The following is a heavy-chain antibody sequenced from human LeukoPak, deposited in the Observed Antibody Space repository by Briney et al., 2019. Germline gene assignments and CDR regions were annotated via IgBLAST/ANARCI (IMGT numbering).Heavy chain of an antibody. CDR1: GYTFTSYD. CDR3: ARDAPLVLLWFGEVLDY. V-gene: IGHV1-18*01. Sequence: ASVKVSCKASGYTFTSYDINWVRQATGQGLEWMGWISAYNGNTNYAQKLQGRVTMTTDTSTSTAYMELRSLRSDDTAVYYCARDAPLVLLWFGEVLDYWGQGTLVTVSS. D-gene: IGHD3-10*01. CDR2: ISAYNGNT. J-gene: IGHJ4*02.